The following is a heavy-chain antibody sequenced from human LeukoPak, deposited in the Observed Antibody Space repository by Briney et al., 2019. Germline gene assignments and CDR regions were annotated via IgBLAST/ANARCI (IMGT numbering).Heavy chain of an antibody. D-gene: IGHD5-18*01. CDR1: GYTFTGYY. V-gene: IGHV1-2*02. Sequence: ASVKVSCKASGYTFTGYYVHWVRQAPGQGLEWMGWINPNSGHTNYAQKFQGRVTMTRDTSITTAYMELSRLASDDTAVYYCARGLGRYSYGLYNWFDPWGQGTLVTVSS. CDR2: INPNSGHT. J-gene: IGHJ5*02. CDR3: ARGLGRYSYGLYNWFDP.